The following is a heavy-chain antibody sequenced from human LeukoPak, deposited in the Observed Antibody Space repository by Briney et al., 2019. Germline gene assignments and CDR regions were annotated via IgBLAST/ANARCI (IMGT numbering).Heavy chain of an antibody. J-gene: IGHJ4*02. Sequence: GGSLRLSCAASGFTFSSYGMHWVRQAPGKGLEWVAVIWYDGSNKYYADSVKGRFTISRDNSKNTLYLQMNSLRAEDTAVYYCARTLTPIAARPFADYWGQGTLVTVSS. CDR3: ARTLTPIAARPFADY. D-gene: IGHD6-6*01. CDR2: IWYDGSNK. CDR1: GFTFSSYG. V-gene: IGHV3-33*01.